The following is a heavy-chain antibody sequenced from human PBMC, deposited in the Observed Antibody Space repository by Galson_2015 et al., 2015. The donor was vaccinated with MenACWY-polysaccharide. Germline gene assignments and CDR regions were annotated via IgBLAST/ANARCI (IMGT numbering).Heavy chain of an antibody. CDR3: AREGSRIVFHAFDV. Sequence: SLRLSCAASGFTFSSYTMHWVRQAPGKGLEWVAVIQYDGSKIVYADSVKGRFTVSRDNSKNPLYLEMNSLRAEDTAVYYCAREGSRIVFHAFDVWGQGTMVIVSS. CDR2: IQYDGSKI. V-gene: IGHV3-30*03. J-gene: IGHJ3*01. CDR1: GFTFSSYT. D-gene: IGHD2-15*01.